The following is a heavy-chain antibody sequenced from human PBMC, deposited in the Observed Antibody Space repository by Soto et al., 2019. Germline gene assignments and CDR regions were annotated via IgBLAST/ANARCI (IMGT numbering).Heavy chain of an antibody. CDR2: IYWDDDK. CDR3: AHTPQGDGPDAFDI. J-gene: IGHJ3*02. Sequence: QITLKESGPTLVKPTQTLTLTCTFSGFSLSTTGVGVGWIRQPPGKALEWLALIYWDDDKRYSPSLKSRLTITKDPTQNQWVLTMTNMDPLDTATYYCAHTPQGDGPDAFDIWGQGTMVTVSS. D-gene: IGHD2-21*01. CDR1: GFSLSTTGVG. V-gene: IGHV2-5*02.